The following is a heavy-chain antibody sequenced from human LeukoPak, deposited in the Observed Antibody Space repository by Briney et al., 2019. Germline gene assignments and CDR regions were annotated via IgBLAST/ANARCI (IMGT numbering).Heavy chain of an antibody. CDR1: GYSFTSYW. J-gene: IGHJ4*02. CDR3: ARALNYYDGSGYCLDY. D-gene: IGHD3-22*01. Sequence: GESLKISCKGSGYSFTSYWIGWVRQMPGKGLEWMGIIYPGDSDTRYSPSFQGQVTISADKSISTAYLQWSSLKASDTAMYYCARALNYYDGSGYCLDYWGQGTLVTVSS. CDR2: IYPGDSDT. V-gene: IGHV5-51*01.